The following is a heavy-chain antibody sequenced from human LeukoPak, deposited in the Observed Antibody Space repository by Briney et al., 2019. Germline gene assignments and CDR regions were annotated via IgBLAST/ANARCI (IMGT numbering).Heavy chain of an antibody. CDR3: ARRSSVVNRNYYMDV. CDR1: GYKFTNYW. CDR2: IYPGDSDT. J-gene: IGHJ6*03. Sequence: GESLKISCKASGYKFTNYWIGWVRQMPGKGLEWMGIIYPGDSDTRYSPSFQGQVTISADKSISTAYLQWSSLKASDTAMYYCARRSSVVNRNYYMDVWGKGTTVTVSS. V-gene: IGHV5-51*01. D-gene: IGHD4-23*01.